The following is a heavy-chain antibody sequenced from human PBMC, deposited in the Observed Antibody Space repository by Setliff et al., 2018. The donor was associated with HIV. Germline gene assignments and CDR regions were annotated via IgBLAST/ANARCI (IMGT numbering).Heavy chain of an antibody. CDR2: IKEDGSEK. J-gene: IGHJ3*02. V-gene: IGHV3-7*03. CDR1: GFTFRNFC. Sequence: SLRLSCTASGFTFRNFCMSWVRQAPGKGLEWVANIKEDGSEKYYVDSVKGRFTISRDNAKKSLFLQMNSLRAEDTAVYYCAREREYYDSSGYRGGNAFDIWGQGTMVTVSS. CDR3: AREREYYDSSGYRGGNAFDI. D-gene: IGHD3-22*01.